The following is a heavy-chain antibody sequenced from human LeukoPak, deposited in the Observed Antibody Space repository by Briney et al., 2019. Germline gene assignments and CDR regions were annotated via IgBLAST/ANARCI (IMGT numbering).Heavy chain of an antibody. D-gene: IGHD1-14*01. CDR3: ARHRRNLNEDRFREGEPNFDY. J-gene: IGHJ4*02. CDR2: FFYSGSN. Sequence: SETLSLTCAVSGDSISSRNNHWGWVRQPPGKGLEWIGSFFYSGSNYYNPSLNSRAAISVDMSRNQFSLKLTSVTAADTAVYFCARHRRNLNEDRFREGEPNFDYWGQGTLVTVSS. V-gene: IGHV4-39*07. CDR1: GDSISSRNNH.